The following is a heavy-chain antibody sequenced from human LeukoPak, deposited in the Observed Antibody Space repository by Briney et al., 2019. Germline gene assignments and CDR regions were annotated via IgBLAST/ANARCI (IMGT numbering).Heavy chain of an antibody. Sequence: GGSLRLSCIASGFVFSRDNMNWVRRAPGKGLEWVAHISEAIYYADSVQGRFAISRDNAKNSLYLQMSNLRAEDTAMYYCVREVGRPKTFYFDSWGRGTPVTVSS. CDR1: GFVFSRDN. J-gene: IGHJ4*02. V-gene: IGHV3-48*04. D-gene: IGHD3-16*01. CDR3: VREVGRPKTFYFDS. CDR2: ISEAI.